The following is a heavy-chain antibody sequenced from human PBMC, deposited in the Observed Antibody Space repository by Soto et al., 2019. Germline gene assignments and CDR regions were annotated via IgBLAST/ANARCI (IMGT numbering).Heavy chain of an antibody. V-gene: IGHV1-69*13. CDR2: IIPIFGTA. CDR3: ASKPYYDFWSGYYTEL. J-gene: IGHJ4*02. CDR1: VGSFSRYA. D-gene: IGHD3-3*01. Sequence: SVNVACKSSVGSFSRYAISLVRQAPGQGLEWMGGIIPIFGTANYAQKFQGRFTITADESTSTAYMELRSLRSEDTAVYYCASKPYYDFWSGYYTELWGQGTLVTVSS.